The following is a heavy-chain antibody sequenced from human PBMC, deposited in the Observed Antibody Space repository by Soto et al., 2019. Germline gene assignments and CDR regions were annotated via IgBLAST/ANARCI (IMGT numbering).Heavy chain of an antibody. CDR2: IIPIFGTA. CDR3: ARALSPPPHGSSDASDI. Sequence: AASVKVSCKASGGTFSSYAISWVRQAPGQGLEWMGGIIPIFGTANYAQKFQGRVTITADESTSTAYMELSSLRSEDTAVYYCARALSPPPHGSSDASDIWGQGTMVTVSS. J-gene: IGHJ3*02. CDR1: GGTFSSYA. V-gene: IGHV1-69*13. D-gene: IGHD3-10*01.